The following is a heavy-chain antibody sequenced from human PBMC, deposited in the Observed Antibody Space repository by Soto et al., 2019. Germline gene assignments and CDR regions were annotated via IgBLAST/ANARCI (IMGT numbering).Heavy chain of an antibody. CDR1: GFTCSSYG. J-gene: IGHJ6*02. Sequence: QVQLVESGGGVVQPGRALRLSCAASGFTCSSYGMHWVRQAHGTGLEWVAVIWYDGSNKYYADSVKGRFTISRDNSTNTLYLQMNSLRAEDTAVSYCARDIPGYYGMDVCGQGTTVTFS. V-gene: IGHV3-33*01. CDR2: IWYDGSNK. CDR3: ARDIPGYYGMDV.